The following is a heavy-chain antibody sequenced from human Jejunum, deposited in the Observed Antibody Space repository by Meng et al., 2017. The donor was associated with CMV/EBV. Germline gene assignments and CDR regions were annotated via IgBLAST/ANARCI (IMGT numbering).Heavy chain of an antibody. D-gene: IGHD3-22*01. Sequence: QVQLVQSGSELKKPGASVKVSCKASGYTFINYAINWVRQAPGQGLEWMGWINTHTGNPTYGQGFTGRFVLSSDTSVSTANLQISSLKAEDTAVYYCARGGPYPDSSGFHWYFDLWGRGTLVTVDS. CDR1: GYTFINYA. V-gene: IGHV7-4-1*02. J-gene: IGHJ2*01. CDR3: ARGGPYPDSSGFHWYFDL. CDR2: INTHTGNP.